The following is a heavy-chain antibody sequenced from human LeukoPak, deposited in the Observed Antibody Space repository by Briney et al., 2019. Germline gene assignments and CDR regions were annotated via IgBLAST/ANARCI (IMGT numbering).Heavy chain of an antibody. CDR1: GFTFGSYG. V-gene: IGHV3-30*02. Sequence: GGSLRLSCAASGFTFGSYGMHWVRQAPGKGLEWVAFIRYDGSNKYYADSVKGRFTISRDNSKNTLYLKMNSLRAEDTAVYYCAKDGGVLYYYDSSGYYPGSWIDYWGQGTLVTVSS. D-gene: IGHD3-22*01. CDR2: IRYDGSNK. CDR3: AKDGGVLYYYDSSGYYPGSWIDY. J-gene: IGHJ4*02.